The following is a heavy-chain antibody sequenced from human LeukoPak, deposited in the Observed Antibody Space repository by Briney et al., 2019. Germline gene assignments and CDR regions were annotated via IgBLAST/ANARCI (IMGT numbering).Heavy chain of an antibody. D-gene: IGHD6-13*01. J-gene: IGHJ4*02. Sequence: SSETLSLTCTVSGGSISSGGYYWSWIRQHPGKGLEWIGYIYYSGSTYYNPSLKSRVTISVDTSKNQFSLKLSSVTAADTAVYYCARDGLSSSNWPFDYWGQGTLVTVSS. CDR3: ARDGLSSSNWPFDY. CDR2: IYYSGST. CDR1: GGSISSGGYY. V-gene: IGHV4-31*03.